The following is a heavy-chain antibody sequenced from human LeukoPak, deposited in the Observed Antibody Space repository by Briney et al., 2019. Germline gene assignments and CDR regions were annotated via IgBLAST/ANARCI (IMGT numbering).Heavy chain of an antibody. CDR1: GGSISSYY. Sequence: SETLCLTCTVSGGSISSYYWSWIRQPPGKGLEWIGYIYYSGSTNYNPSLKSRVTISVDTSKNQFSLKLSSVTAADTAVYYCAGGSYPVDYWGQGTLATVSS. CDR3: AGGSYPVDY. D-gene: IGHD1-26*01. V-gene: IGHV4-59*01. CDR2: IYYSGST. J-gene: IGHJ4*02.